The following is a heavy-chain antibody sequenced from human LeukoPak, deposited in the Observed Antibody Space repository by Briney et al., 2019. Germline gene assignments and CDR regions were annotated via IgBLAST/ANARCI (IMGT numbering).Heavy chain of an antibody. V-gene: IGHV4-34*01. CDR2: INHSGST. Sequence: PSETLSLTCVVYGGSFSGYYWSWIRQPPGKGLEWIGEINHSGSTNYNPSLKSRVTISVDTSKNQFSLKLSSVTAADTAVYYCARIDYDSSGYYSHYFDYWGQGTLVTVSS. J-gene: IGHJ4*02. CDR1: GGSFSGYY. CDR3: ARIDYDSSGYYSHYFDY. D-gene: IGHD3-22*01.